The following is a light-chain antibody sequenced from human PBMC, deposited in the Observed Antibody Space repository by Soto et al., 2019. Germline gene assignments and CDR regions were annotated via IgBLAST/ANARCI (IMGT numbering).Light chain of an antibody. CDR2: GAS. CDR1: QRLTSNS. Sequence: EIVLTQSPGTLSLSPGERATLSCGASQRLTSNSLAWYQQKPGQAPRLLVYGASIRATGIPDRFSGSRSGTDFTLTLSRLEPKDFAVYYCQQYGTSPYTFGQGTKLEIK. CDR3: QQYGTSPYT. J-gene: IGKJ2*01. V-gene: IGKV3-20*01.